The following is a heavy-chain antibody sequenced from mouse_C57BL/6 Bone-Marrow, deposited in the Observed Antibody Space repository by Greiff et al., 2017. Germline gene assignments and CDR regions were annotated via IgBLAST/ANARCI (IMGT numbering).Heavy chain of an antibody. Sequence: EVKLVESGGGLVKPGGSLTLSCAASGFTFSDYGMHWVRQAPEKGLEWVAYISSGSSTIYYADTVKGRFTISRDNAKNTLFLQMTSLRSEDTAMYYCARDYYGSSYVGNWYVDVWGTGTTVTVSS. D-gene: IGHD1-1*01. CDR3: ARDYYGSSYVGNWYVDV. J-gene: IGHJ1*03. CDR1: GFTFSDYG. CDR2: ISSGSSTI. V-gene: IGHV5-17*01.